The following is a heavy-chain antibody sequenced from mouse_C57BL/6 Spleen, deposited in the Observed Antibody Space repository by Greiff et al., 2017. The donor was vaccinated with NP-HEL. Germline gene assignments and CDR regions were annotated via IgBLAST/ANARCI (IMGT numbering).Heavy chain of an antibody. Sequence: QVQLQQPGAELVKPGASVKLSCKASGYTFTSYWMQWVKQRPGQGLEWIGEIDPSDSYTNYNQKFKGKATLTVDTSSSTAYMQLSSLTSEDSAVYYCARVDLYGFRLYYFDYRGQGTTLTVSS. V-gene: IGHV1-50*01. J-gene: IGHJ2*01. D-gene: IGHD2-2*01. CDR3: ARVDLYGFRLYYFDY. CDR1: GYTFTSYW. CDR2: IDPSDSYT.